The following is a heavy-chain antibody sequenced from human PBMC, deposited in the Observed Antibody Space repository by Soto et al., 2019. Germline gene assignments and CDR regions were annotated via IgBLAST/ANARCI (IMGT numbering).Heavy chain of an antibody. CDR1: GFTVTTYA. J-gene: IGHJ4*02. V-gene: IGHV3-30*01. CDR3: ASIADY. Sequence: GGSLRLSCAASGFTVTTYAMQWVRQAPGKGLEWVARLTHDGSSDFYADSVKGRFTISRDTSKNTLYLQMNSLRPEDTAVYYCASIADYWGQGTLVTVSS. CDR2: LTHDGSSD. D-gene: IGHD2-21*01.